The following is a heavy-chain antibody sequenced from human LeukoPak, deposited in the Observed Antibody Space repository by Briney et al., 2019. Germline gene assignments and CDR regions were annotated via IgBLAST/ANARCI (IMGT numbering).Heavy chain of an antibody. CDR1: GFSFSDSA. V-gene: IGHV3-73*01. CDR3: TRRYHYDRSRNYKGDY. J-gene: IGHJ4*02. Sequence: GGSLRLSCAASGFSFSDSAMHWVRQASGKGLEWVGRIRSKANSYATVYDVSVKGRFTISRDDSKNTAYLQMNSLKTEDTAVYYCTRRYHYDRSRNYKGDYWGQGTLVTVSS. D-gene: IGHD3-22*01. CDR2: IRSKANSYAT.